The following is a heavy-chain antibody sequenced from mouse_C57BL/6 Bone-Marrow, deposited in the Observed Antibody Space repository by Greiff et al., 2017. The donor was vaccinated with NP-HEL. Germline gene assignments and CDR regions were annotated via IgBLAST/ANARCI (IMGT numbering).Heavy chain of an antibody. CDR2: ISDGGSYT. D-gene: IGHD2-3*01. Sequence: VQLKESGGGLVKPGGSLKLSCAASGFTFSSYAMSWVRQTPEKRLEWVATISDGGSYTYYPDNVKGRFTISRDNAKNNLYLQMSHLKSEDTAMYYCARENDYFDYWGQGTTLTVSS. V-gene: IGHV5-4*01. CDR3: ARENDYFDY. CDR1: GFTFSSYA. J-gene: IGHJ2*01.